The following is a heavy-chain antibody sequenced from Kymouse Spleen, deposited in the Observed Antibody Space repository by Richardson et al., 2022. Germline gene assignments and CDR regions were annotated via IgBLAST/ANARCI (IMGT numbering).Heavy chain of an antibody. CDR1: GGSFSGYY. D-gene: IGHD3-3*01. CDR2: INHSGST. Sequence: QVQLQQWGAGLLKPSETLSLTCAVYGGSFSGYYWSWIRQPPGKGLEWIGEINHSGSTNYNPSLKSRVTISVDTSKNQFSLKLSSVTAADTAVYYCAAYYDFWSGYYGYYYYGMDVWGQGTTVTVSS. J-gene: IGHJ6*02. V-gene: IGHV4-34*01. CDR3: AAYYDFWSGYYGYYYYGMDV.